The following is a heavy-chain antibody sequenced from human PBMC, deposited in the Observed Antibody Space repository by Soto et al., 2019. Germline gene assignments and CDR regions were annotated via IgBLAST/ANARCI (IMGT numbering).Heavy chain of an antibody. V-gene: IGHV1-69*02. D-gene: IGHD3-10*01. CDR1: GDTFDSYT. CDR3: ARSYGSGSRAFGY. CDR2: IIPMLGMS. J-gene: IGHJ4*02. Sequence: QVHLVQSGAEVKKPGSSVKVSCKASGDTFDSYTINWVRQAPGQRLEWMGRIIPMLGMSNYALKFQGRVTSTGDKSTTTVYMHLSSLRYDDTAVYYCARSYGSGSRAFGYWGQGTLVTVSS.